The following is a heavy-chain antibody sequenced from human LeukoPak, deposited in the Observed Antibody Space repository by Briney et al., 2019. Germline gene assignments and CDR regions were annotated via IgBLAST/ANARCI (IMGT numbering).Heavy chain of an antibody. J-gene: IGHJ3*02. Sequence: SETLSLTCTVSGGSISSYYWSWIRQPAGKGLEWIGYIYYSGSTNYNPSLKSRVTISVDTSKNQFSLKLSSVTAADTAVYYCASGGYCSGGSCYLDAFDIWGQGTMVTVSS. CDR3: ASGGYCSGGSCYLDAFDI. CDR2: IYYSGST. V-gene: IGHV4-59*01. CDR1: GGSISSYY. D-gene: IGHD2-15*01.